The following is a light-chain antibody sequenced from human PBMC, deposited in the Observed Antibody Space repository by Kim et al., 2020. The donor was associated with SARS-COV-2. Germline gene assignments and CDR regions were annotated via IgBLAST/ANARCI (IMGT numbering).Light chain of an antibody. J-gene: IGLJ2*01. CDR3: SSFTSSSTVV. V-gene: IGLV2-14*04. CDR1: SIDVGGYNY. Sequence: GQSITISCTGTSIDVGGYNYVSWYQQHPGKAPKFIIYDVNKRPSGVSNRFSGSKSGNTASLTISGLQAEDEADYYCSSFTSSSTVVFGGGTQLTVL. CDR2: DVN.